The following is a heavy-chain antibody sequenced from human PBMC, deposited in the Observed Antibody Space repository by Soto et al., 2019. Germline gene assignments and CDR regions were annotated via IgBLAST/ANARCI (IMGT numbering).Heavy chain of an antibody. D-gene: IGHD1-26*01. Sequence: GGSLRLSCTASVLTFGNYAISWVRQAPGKGLEWISSISGSGFKKYYADSVKGRFTISRDNSKSTVYLELNNLSAEDTAVYHCAKNQGVELVPLATVDWFDPWGQGSVVTVSS. CDR1: VLTFGNYA. CDR2: ISGSGFKK. J-gene: IGHJ5*02. V-gene: IGHV3-23*01. CDR3: AKNQGVELVPLATVDWFDP.